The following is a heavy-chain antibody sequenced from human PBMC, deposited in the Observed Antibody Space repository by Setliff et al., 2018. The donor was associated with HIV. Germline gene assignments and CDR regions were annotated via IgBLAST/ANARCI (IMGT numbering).Heavy chain of an antibody. Sequence: SVKVSCKASGGTFSSYGISWVRQAPGQGLEWMGGIIPIFAAAHYAQMFQGRVTFTADTSTSTVYMELSSLRSQDTAMYYCARGWGGQDSYYYGMDVWGQGTTVTVSS. CDR3: ARGWGGQDSYYYGMDV. V-gene: IGHV1-69*06. CDR2: IIPIFAAA. D-gene: IGHD3-16*01. J-gene: IGHJ6*02. CDR1: GGTFSSYG.